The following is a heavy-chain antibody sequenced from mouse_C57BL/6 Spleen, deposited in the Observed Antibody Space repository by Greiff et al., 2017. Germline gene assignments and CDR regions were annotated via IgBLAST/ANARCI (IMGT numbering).Heavy chain of an antibody. CDR1: GFTFSSYA. J-gene: IGHJ4*01. D-gene: IGHD2-4*01. Sequence: EVKLMESGGGLVKPGGSLKLSCAASGFTFSSYAMSWVRQTPEKRLEWVATISDGGSYTYYPDNVKGRFTISRDNAKNNQYLQMSHLKSEDTAMYYCARDQTMITGYGMAYWGQGTSVTVSS. CDR2: ISDGGSYT. CDR3: ARDQTMITGYGMAY. V-gene: IGHV5-4*01.